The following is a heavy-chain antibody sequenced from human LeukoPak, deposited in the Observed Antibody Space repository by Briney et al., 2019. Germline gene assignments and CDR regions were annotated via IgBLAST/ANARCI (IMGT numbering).Heavy chain of an antibody. CDR2: IWYDGSNK. CDR1: GFTFSSYG. J-gene: IGHJ4*02. Sequence: GGSLRLSCAASGFTFSSYGMHWVRQAPGKGLEWVAVIWYDGSNKYYADSVKGRFTISRDNAKNSLYLQMNSLRAEDTAVYYCARTGSPTWLYYFDYWGQGTLVTVSS. V-gene: IGHV3-33*01. D-gene: IGHD3-10*01. CDR3: ARTGSPTWLYYFDY.